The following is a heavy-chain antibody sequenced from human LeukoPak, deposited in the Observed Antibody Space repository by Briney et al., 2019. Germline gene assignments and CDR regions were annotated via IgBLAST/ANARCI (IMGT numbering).Heavy chain of an antibody. CDR1: GFTFSSYA. Sequence: GGSLRLSCAASGFTFSSYAMSWVRQAPGKGLEWVSAISGSGGSTHYPDSVKGRFTIPRDNSKNTLYLQMNSLRAEDTAVYFCAKDRLIYSGYDYMYYYYGMDVWGQGTTVTVSS. CDR3: AKDRLIYSGYDYMYYYYGMDV. CDR2: ISGSGGST. D-gene: IGHD5-12*01. V-gene: IGHV3-23*01. J-gene: IGHJ6*02.